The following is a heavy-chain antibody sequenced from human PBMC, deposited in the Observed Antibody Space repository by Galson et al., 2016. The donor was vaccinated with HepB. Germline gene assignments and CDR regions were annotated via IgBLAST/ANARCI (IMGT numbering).Heavy chain of an antibody. Sequence: GSISSGGYYWSWIRQHPGKGLEWIGYIYYSGSTYYNPSLKSRVTISVDTSKNQFSLKLSSVTAADTAVYYCARARAGLYYGAAGFDYWGQGTLVTVSS. J-gene: IGHJ4*02. CDR1: GSISSGGYY. V-gene: IGHV4-31*02. CDR3: ARARAGLYYGAAGFDY. CDR2: IYYSGST. D-gene: IGHD4-17*01.